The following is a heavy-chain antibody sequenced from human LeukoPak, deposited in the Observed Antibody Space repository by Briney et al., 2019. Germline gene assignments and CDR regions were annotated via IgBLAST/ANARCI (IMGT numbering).Heavy chain of an antibody. J-gene: IGHJ4*02. CDR2: IRYDGSNK. CDR1: GFTFSSYG. D-gene: IGHD2-8*01. Sequence: PGGSLRLSXAASGFTFSSYGMHWVRQAPGKGLEWVAFIRYDGSNKYYADSVKGRFTISRDNSKNTLYLQMNSLRAEDTAVYYCAKSEYCTNGVCSYFDYWGQGTLVTVSS. V-gene: IGHV3-30*02. CDR3: AKSEYCTNGVCSYFDY.